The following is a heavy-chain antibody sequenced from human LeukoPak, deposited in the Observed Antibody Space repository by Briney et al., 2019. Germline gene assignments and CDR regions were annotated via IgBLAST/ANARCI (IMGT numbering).Heavy chain of an antibody. CDR1: GGCICSTTYH. V-gene: IGHV4-39*01. D-gene: IGHD3-16*01. CDR2: IYYSGST. J-gene: IGHJ2*01. Sequence: SETLSLTCGISGGCICSTTYHWEWIRQPPGKGLEWIGSIYYSGSTNYNPSLKSRVTISVDTSENQFSLKLSSVTAADTAVYYCARRNTGTYAAYFDLWGRGTLVTVSS. CDR3: ARRNTGTYAAYFDL.